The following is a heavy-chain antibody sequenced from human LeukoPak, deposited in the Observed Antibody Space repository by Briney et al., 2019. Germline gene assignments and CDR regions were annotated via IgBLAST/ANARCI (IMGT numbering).Heavy chain of an antibody. J-gene: IGHJ4*02. CDR2: IIPILGIA. Sequence: SVKVSCKASGGTFSNCAISWGRQAPGQGLEWMGRIIPILGIANYAQKFQGRVTITADKSTSTAYMELSSLRSEDTAVYYCARGSDAYYFDYWGQGTLVTVSS. CDR1: GGTFSNCA. CDR3: ARGSDAYYFDY. V-gene: IGHV1-69*04.